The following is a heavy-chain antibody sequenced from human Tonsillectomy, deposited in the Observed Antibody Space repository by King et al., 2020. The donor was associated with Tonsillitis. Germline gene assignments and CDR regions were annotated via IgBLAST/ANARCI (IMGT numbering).Heavy chain of an antibody. Sequence: VQLVESGGGLVQPGGSLRLSCAASGFIFSSFDMSWVRQAPGKGLEWVSGIRDSGGSTYYADSVKGRFTISRDNSKNTLFLQMNSLRAEDTAVYYCAKGSSPPTTFGYWGQGTLVTVSS. CDR3: AKGSSPPTTFGY. J-gene: IGHJ4*02. CDR1: GFIFSSFD. D-gene: IGHD1-1*01. CDR2: IRDSGGST. V-gene: IGHV3-23*04.